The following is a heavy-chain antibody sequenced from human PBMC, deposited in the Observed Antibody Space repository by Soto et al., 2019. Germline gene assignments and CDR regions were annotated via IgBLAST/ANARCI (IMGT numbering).Heavy chain of an antibody. CDR2: IYHSGTS. V-gene: IGHV4-30-2*01. CDR1: GDSISRGGFS. Sequence: TLSPTFALSGDSISRGGFSSGWVRQPPGKGLEWIGYIYHSGTSFYNPSLKSRVTISVDGSKNQFSLKVNSVTAADTAVYYCARGRLVPAVNFDYWGLGTLVTVSS. CDR3: ARGRLVPAVNFDY. J-gene: IGHJ4*02. D-gene: IGHD2-2*01.